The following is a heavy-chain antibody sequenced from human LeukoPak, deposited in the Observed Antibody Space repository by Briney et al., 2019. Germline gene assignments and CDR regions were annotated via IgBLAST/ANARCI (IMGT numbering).Heavy chain of an antibody. J-gene: IGHJ3*02. D-gene: IGHD3-9*01. CDR3: AKGPSTPILTGYPNDAFDI. CDR1: GFTFSSYA. CDR2: ISGSGGST. V-gene: IGHV3-23*01. Sequence: PGGSLRLSCAASGFTFSSYAMSWVRQAPGKGLEWVSAISGSGGSTYYADSVEGRFTISRDNSKNTLYLQMNSLRAEDTAVYYCAKGPSTPILTGYPNDAFDIWGQGTMVTVSS.